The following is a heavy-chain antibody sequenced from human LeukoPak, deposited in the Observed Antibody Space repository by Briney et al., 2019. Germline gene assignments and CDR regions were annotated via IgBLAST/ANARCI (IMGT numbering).Heavy chain of an antibody. CDR1: GGTFSSYA. J-gene: IGHJ4*02. CDR2: IIPIFGTA. CDR3: AREQVAARFQIDY. V-gene: IGHV1-69*05. Sequence: ASVKVSCKASGGTFSSYAISWVRQAPGQGLEWMGRIIPIFGTANCAQKFQGRVTITTDESTSTAYMELSSLRSEDAAVYYCAREQVAARFQIDYWGQGTLVTVSS. D-gene: IGHD6-6*01.